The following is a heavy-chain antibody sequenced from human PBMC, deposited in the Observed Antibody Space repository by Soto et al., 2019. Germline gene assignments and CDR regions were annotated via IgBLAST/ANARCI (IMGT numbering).Heavy chain of an antibody. CDR2: ISYAGSNK. CDR3: ARPEGAYDYVWGTFDY. CDR1: GFTFGSYA. V-gene: IGHV3-30-3*01. J-gene: IGHJ4*02. Sequence: QVQLVESGGGVVQPGRSLRLSCAASGFTFGSYAMHWVRQAPGKGLEWVAVISYAGSNKYYADPVKGRFTISRDNSKNTLYLQMNSLRAEDTAVYYCARPEGAYDYVWGTFDYWGQGTLVTVSS. D-gene: IGHD3-16*01.